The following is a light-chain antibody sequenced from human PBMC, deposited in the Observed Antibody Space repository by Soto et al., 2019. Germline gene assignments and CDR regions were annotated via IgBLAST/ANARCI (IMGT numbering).Light chain of an antibody. CDR1: SSNIGAGYD. Sequence: QSVLTQPPSVSGAPGQRVTISCTGSSSNIGAGYDVYWYQQLPGTAPKLLIYSNHNRPSGLPDRFSASKSGTSASLAITGLPAEDEADYYCQSYDSRLSGVVFGGGTKLTVL. V-gene: IGLV1-40*01. CDR3: QSYDSRLSGVV. J-gene: IGLJ2*01. CDR2: SNH.